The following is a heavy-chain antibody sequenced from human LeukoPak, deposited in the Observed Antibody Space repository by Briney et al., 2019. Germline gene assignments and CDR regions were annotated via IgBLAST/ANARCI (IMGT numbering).Heavy chain of an antibody. Sequence: PSETLSLTCTVSGASISNYYWSWIRQPAGRGLEWIGRIYSSGNTDYSPPLKRRVPLSVDTSKSQFSLKLGSVTAADTALYYCARDRVGYSYGPHDYWGQGTLVTVSS. CDR3: ARDRVGYSYGPHDY. CDR1: GASISNYY. J-gene: IGHJ4*02. CDR2: IYSSGNT. V-gene: IGHV4-4*07. D-gene: IGHD5-18*01.